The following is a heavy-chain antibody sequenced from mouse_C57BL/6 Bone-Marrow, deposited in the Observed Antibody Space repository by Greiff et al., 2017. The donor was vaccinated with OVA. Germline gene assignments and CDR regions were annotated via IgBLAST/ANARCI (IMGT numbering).Heavy chain of an antibody. D-gene: IGHD2-5*01. CDR1: GYTFTDYY. CDR3: ARYSNYVRFAY. J-gene: IGHJ3*01. Sequence: VQLQQSGPVLVKPGASVKMSCKASGYTFTDYYMNWVKQSHGKSLEWIGVINPYNGGTSYNQKFKGKATLTVDKSSSTAYMELNSLTSEDSAVYNCARYSNYVRFAYWGQGTLVTVSA. CDR2: INPYNGGT. V-gene: IGHV1-19*01.